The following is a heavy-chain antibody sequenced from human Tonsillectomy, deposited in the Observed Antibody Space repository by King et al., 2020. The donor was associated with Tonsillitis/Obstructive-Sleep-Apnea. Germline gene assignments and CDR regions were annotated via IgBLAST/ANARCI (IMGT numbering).Heavy chain of an antibody. CDR3: ARAPKGNIVATVAYYMDV. V-gene: IGHV4-34*01. CDR1: GGSFSGYY. Sequence: VQLQQWGARLLKPSETLSLTCAVYGGSFSGYYWSWIRQPPGKGLEWIGEINHSGSTNYNPSPKGRVTISVDTSKNQFSLKLSSVTAADTAVYYCARAPKGNIVATVAYYMDVWGKGTTVTVSS. J-gene: IGHJ6*03. CDR2: INHSGST. D-gene: IGHD5-12*01.